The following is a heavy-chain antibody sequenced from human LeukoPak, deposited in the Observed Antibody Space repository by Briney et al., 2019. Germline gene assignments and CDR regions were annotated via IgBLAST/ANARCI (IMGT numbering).Heavy chain of an antibody. V-gene: IGHV4-59*01. J-gene: IGHJ4*02. CDR3: ARVGSSWRYFDY. CDR2: IYYSGST. D-gene: IGHD6-13*01. CDR1: GGSISSYY. Sequence: SETLSLTCTVSGGSISSYYWSWIRQPPGKELEWIGYIYYSGSTNYNPSLKSRVTISVDTSKDQFSLKLSSVTAADTAVYYCARVGSSWRYFDYWGQGTLVTVSS.